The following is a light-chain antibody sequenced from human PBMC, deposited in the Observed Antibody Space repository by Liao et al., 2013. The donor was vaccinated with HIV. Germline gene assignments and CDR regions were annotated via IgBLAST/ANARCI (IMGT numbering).Light chain of an antibody. Sequence: SYVLTQPPSVSVAPGKTASITCGGNNIGSKSVQWYQQKPGQAPVLVIYYNSDRPSGIPERFSGSNSGNTATLIISRVEAGDEADYFCQVWDSTSDHDVFGSGTQVTVL. V-gene: IGLV3-21*01. CDR1: NIGSKS. J-gene: IGLJ1*01. CDR2: YNS. CDR3: QVWDSTSDHDV.